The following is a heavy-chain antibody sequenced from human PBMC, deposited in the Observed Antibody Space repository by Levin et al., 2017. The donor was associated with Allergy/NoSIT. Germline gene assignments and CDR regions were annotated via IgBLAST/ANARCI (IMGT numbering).Heavy chain of an antibody. V-gene: IGHV4-30-2*01. CDR1: GGSISSGGYS. D-gene: IGHD5-18*01. CDR2: IYLSGST. Sequence: SETLSLTCAVSGGSISSGGYSWSWIRQPPGKGLEWIGNIYLSGSTNDNPSLKSRVPMSVDRSKNQFSLKLRYVTAADTAVYYCARVAGYSYGYYFDYWGPGTLVTVSS. CDR3: ARVAGYSYGYYFDY. J-gene: IGHJ4*02.